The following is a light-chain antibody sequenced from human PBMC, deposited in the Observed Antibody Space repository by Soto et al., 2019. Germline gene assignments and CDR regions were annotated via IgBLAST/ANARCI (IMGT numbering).Light chain of an antibody. CDR1: QGIRTF. Sequence: DIQLTQSPSFLSASVGDRVTITCRASQGIRTFLAWYQQKLGAAPKLLIYAASTLQSGVSLRFSGSGSGTEFTPTISSLQPEDVATYYCQHLNSYPRALAFGGGTKVEI. J-gene: IGKJ4*01. CDR2: AAS. CDR3: QHLNSYPRALA. V-gene: IGKV1-9*01.